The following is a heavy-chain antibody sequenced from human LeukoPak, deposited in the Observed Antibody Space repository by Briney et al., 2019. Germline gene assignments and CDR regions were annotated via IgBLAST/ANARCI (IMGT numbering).Heavy chain of an antibody. J-gene: IGHJ4*02. CDR2: ISGGGDAT. D-gene: IGHD3-10*01. CDR3: ARDSSMLRGPLVIYYFDF. CDR1: GSTFSSYA. Sequence: GGSLRLSCEASGSTFSSYAMSWVRQAPGKGLEWVSTISGGGDATYYADSVKGRFTISRDNSKNTLYLQMNSLRVEDTAVYYCARDSSMLRGPLVIYYFDFWGQGTLVTVSS. V-gene: IGHV3-23*01.